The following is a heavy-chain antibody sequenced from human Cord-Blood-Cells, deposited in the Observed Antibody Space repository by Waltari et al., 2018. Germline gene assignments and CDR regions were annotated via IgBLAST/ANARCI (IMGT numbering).Heavy chain of an antibody. CDR1: GLTFSPSG. J-gene: IGHJ4*02. CDR3: ATYSASRGFNY. V-gene: IGHV3-30*02. Sequence: QVQLVESGGGVVQPGESLRFSCAASGLTFSPSGLPWVRQAPGKGLEWVAYIRSDGSNINYADSVKGRFTISRDNSKNTLYLQMNSLRAEDTAVYYCATYSASRGFNYWGQGTLVTVSS. D-gene: IGHD6-13*01. CDR2: IRSDGSNI.